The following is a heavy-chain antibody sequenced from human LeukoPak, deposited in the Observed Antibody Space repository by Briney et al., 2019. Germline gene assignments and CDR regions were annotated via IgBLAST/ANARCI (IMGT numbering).Heavy chain of an antibody. D-gene: IGHD2-2*01. Sequence: GGSLRLSCTASAFTFGDYAMSWVRQAPGKGLEWVGFIRSKAYGGTTEYAASVKGRFTISRDDSKSIAYLQMNSLKTEDTAVYYCTRSVPRYCSSTSCRYFDYWGQGTLVTVSS. CDR2: IRSKAYGGTT. V-gene: IGHV3-49*04. CDR3: TRSVPRYCSSTSCRYFDY. CDR1: AFTFGDYA. J-gene: IGHJ4*02.